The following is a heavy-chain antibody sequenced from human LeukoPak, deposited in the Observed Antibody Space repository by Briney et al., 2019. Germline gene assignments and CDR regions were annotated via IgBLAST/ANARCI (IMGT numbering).Heavy chain of an antibody. D-gene: IGHD3-16*01. CDR1: GLTFDDYA. CDR3: AKAYTDYYGMDV. Sequence: GRSLRLSCAASGLTFDDYAMHWVRQAPGKGLEWVSGISWNSGSIGYADSVKGRFTISRDNAKNSLYLQMNSLRAEDTALYYCAKAYTDYYGMDVWGQGTTVTVSS. V-gene: IGHV3-9*01. CDR2: ISWNSGSI. J-gene: IGHJ6*02.